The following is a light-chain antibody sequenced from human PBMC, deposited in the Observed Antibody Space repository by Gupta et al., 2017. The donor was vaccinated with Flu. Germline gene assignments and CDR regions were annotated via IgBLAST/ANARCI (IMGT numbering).Light chain of an antibody. J-gene: IGKJ4*01. Sequence: DIQMTQSPSSVSASIGDRVTITCRASQNIGSWVAWYQQKPGKAPNLLIYDVSRLQSGVPSRFSGSGSGTSFTLTISRLQPEDFASYFCQQAHSFPFAFGGGTKVEIK. CDR2: DVS. V-gene: IGKV1-12*01. CDR1: QNIGSW. CDR3: QQAHSFPFA.